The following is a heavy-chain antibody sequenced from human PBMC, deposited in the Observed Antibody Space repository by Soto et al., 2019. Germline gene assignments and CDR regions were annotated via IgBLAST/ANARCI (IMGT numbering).Heavy chain of an antibody. CDR3: ARDMGSAMHTRILDH. V-gene: IGHV4-30-4*01. CDR1: GGSVDSGNHY. D-gene: IGHD2-15*01. Sequence: QVLVQESGPGLVKPSQTLTLSCTVSGGSVDSGNHYWNWIRQPPGKGLEWIGYIYYGESTYYNPSLKSRATTHGATSQSRFSLRLTSVTAADTAVYYCARDMGSAMHTRILDHWGQGTLVTVSS. J-gene: IGHJ1*01. CDR2: IYYGEST.